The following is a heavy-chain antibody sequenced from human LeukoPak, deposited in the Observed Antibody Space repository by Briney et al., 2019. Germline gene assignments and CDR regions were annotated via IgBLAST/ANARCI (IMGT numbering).Heavy chain of an antibody. CDR1: GFTFSSYW. V-gene: IGHV3-7*01. J-gene: IGHJ4*02. D-gene: IGHD1-26*01. CDR3: ARERDGSYYGEGGY. Sequence: GGSLRLSCAASGFTFSSYWMSWVRQAPGKGLEWVANIKQDGSEKYYVDSVKGRFTISRDNAKNSLYLQMNGLRAEDTAVYYCARERDGSYYGEGGYWGQGTLVTVSS. CDR2: IKQDGSEK.